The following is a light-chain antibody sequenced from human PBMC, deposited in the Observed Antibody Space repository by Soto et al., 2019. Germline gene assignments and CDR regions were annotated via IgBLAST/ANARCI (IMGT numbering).Light chain of an antibody. Sequence: AIQMTQSPSSLSASVGDTVTFTCRASQAIRNDLGWFQQRPGKPPKLLIYGISILQTGVPSRFSGSGSGTDFSLTLCGLQPEDFATYYCLHDALFPYSFGQGTRLE. J-gene: IGKJ2*03. CDR1: QAIRND. CDR3: LHDALFPYS. CDR2: GIS. V-gene: IGKV1-6*01.